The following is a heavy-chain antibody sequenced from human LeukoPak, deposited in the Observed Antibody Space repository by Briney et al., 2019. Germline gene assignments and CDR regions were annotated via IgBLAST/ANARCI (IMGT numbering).Heavy chain of an antibody. CDR3: ARPNYDSSGYAYYFDY. CDR1: GYSISSGYY. CDR2: IYHSGST. D-gene: IGHD3-22*01. J-gene: IGHJ4*02. V-gene: IGHV4-38-2*01. Sequence: PSETLSLTCAVSGYSISSGYYRGWIRPPPGKGLEWIGIIYHSGSTYYNPSLKSRVTISVDPSKNQFSLKLSSVTAADTAVYYCARPNYDSSGYAYYFDYWGQGTLVTVSS.